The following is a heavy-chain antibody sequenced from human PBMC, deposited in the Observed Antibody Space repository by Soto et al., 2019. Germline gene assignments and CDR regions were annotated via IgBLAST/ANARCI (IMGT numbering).Heavy chain of an antibody. J-gene: IGHJ4*02. Sequence: QVQLVQSGAEVKKPGSSVKVSCKASGGTFSSYTISWVRQAPGQGLEWMGRIIPILGIANYAQKFQGRVRITADKSTSTDYMELSSLRSEDTAVYYCARHDYGETNLDYWGQGTLVTVSS. CDR3: ARHDYGETNLDY. V-gene: IGHV1-69*02. D-gene: IGHD4-17*01. CDR2: IIPILGIA. CDR1: GGTFSSYT.